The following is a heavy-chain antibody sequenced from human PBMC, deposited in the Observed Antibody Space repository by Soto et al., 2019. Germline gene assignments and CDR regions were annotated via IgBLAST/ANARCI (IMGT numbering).Heavy chain of an antibody. CDR1: GGSFSGYY. V-gene: IGHV4-59*01. CDR3: ARGVKTYYYDSSGPLFDY. Sequence: SETLSLTCAVYGGSFSGYYWNWIRQSPGKGLEWIGYIYYSGSTNYNPSLKSRVTISVDTSKNQFSLKLSSVTAADTAVYYCARGVKTYYYDSSGPLFDYWGQGTLVTISS. D-gene: IGHD3-22*01. CDR2: IYYSGST. J-gene: IGHJ4*02.